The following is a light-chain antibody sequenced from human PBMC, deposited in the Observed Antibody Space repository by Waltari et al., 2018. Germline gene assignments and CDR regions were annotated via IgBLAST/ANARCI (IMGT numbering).Light chain of an antibody. CDR1: QSVSGS. J-gene: IGKJ4*01. V-gene: IGKV3-11*01. Sequence: IVLTQSPATLSLSPGERAILSCRASQSVSGSLAWYQQKPGQAPRLLIFDASKRASGIPARFSGSGYETDFTLTISGLESEDFAVYFCQQRTNWPGVTFGGGTKVEIK. CDR2: DAS. CDR3: QQRTNWPGVT.